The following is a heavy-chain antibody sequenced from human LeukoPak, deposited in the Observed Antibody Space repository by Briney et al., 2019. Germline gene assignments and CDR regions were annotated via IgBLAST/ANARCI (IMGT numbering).Heavy chain of an antibody. J-gene: IGHJ1*01. D-gene: IGHD3-16*01. Sequence: SETLSLTCAVYGGSFSGYYWGWIRQPPGKGLEWIGEINHSGSTNYNPSLKSRVTISVDTSKNQFSLKLSSVTAADTAVYYCARVGVPRYFQHWGQGTLVTVSS. CDR2: INHSGST. CDR3: ARVGVPRYFQH. CDR1: GGSFSGYY. V-gene: IGHV4-34*01.